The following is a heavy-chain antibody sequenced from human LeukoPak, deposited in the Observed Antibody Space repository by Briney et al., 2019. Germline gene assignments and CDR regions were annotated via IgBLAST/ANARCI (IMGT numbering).Heavy chain of an antibody. CDR1: GGSISSYY. V-gene: IGHV4-59*08. CDR3: ARLGYSYGYF. CDR2: IYYSGST. J-gene: IGHJ4*02. Sequence: SETLSLTCTVSGGSISSYYWSWIRQPPGKGLEWIGYIYYSGSTSYNPSLKSRVTISVDTSKNQFSLKLSSVTAADTAVYYCARLGYSYGYFWGQGTLVTVSS. D-gene: IGHD5-18*01.